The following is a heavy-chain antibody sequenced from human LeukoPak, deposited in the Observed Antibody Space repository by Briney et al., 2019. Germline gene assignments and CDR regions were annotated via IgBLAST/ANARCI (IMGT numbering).Heavy chain of an antibody. CDR1: GGSISSGGYY. V-gene: IGHV4-31*03. CDR2: IYYSGST. D-gene: IGHD4-11*01. J-gene: IGHJ5*02. CDR3: AREEGTVTTRGWFDP. Sequence: SQTLFLTCTVSGGSISSGGYYWSWIRQHPGKGLEWIGYIYYSGSTYYNPSLKSRVTISVDTSKNQFSLKLSSVTAADTAVYYCAREEGTVTTRGWFDPWGQGTLVTVSS.